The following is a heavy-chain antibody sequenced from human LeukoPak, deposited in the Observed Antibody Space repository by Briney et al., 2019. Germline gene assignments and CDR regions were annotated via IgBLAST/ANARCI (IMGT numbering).Heavy chain of an antibody. CDR2: INWNGGST. J-gene: IGHJ4*02. CDR3: GRGSAEFDY. Sequence: GSLRLSCAASGFTFSSYSMNWVRQAPGKGLEWVSGINWNGGSTGYADSVKGRFTISRDNAKNSLYLQMNSLRAEDTAVYYCGRGSAEFDYWGQGTLVTVSS. V-gene: IGHV3-20*04. CDR1: GFTFSSYS. D-gene: IGHD2-15*01.